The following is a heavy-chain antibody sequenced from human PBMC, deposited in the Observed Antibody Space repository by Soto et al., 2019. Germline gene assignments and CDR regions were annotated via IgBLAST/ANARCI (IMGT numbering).Heavy chain of an antibody. Sequence: EVQLLESGGGLVQPGGSLRLSCAASGFTFSSYAMSWVRQAPGKGLEWVSTLSGSGGSTYSADSVNGRFTISRDNSKNTLYLQMYSLRAEDTAVYYCAKDSTAYSSAYDFDSWGQGTLVTVSS. CDR2: LSGSGGST. J-gene: IGHJ4*02. D-gene: IGHD6-6*01. CDR3: AKDSTAYSSAYDFDS. V-gene: IGHV3-23*01. CDR1: GFTFSSYA.